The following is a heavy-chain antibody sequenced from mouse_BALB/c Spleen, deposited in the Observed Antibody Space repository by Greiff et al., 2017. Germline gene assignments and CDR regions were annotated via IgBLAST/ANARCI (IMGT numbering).Heavy chain of an antibody. CDR2: IYPYNGGT. Sequence: EVKLLESGPELVKPGASVKISCKASGYTFTDYNMHWVKQSHGKSLEWIGYIYPYNGGTGYNQKFKSKATLTVDNSSSTAYMELRSLTSEDSAVYYCARGGYYGQFAYWGQGTLVTVSA. D-gene: IGHD2-1*01. V-gene: IGHV1S29*02. CDR3: ARGGYYGQFAY. CDR1: GYTFTDYN. J-gene: IGHJ3*01.